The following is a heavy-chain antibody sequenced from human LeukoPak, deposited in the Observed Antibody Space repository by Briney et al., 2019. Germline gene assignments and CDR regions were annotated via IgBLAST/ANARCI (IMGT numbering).Heavy chain of an antibody. CDR3: ARDTPGGYDFWWFDP. CDR2: NSYFGSA. D-gene: IGHD5-12*01. CDR1: GGSISSSSYY. J-gene: IGHJ5*02. V-gene: IGHV4-61*01. Sequence: KPSETLSPTCTVSGGSISSSSYYWSWIRQPPGKGLEWIGYNSYFGSASYNPSLKSRVTISVDASKNQFSLKLSSVTAADTAVYYCARDTPGGYDFWWFDPWGQGTLVTVSS.